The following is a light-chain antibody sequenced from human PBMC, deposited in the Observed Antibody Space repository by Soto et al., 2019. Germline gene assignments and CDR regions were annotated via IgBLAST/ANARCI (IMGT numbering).Light chain of an antibody. V-gene: IGKV1-17*01. Sequence: DIQMTQSPSSLSASVGDRVTITCRASQDIRNDLVWYHQKPGKAPKCLIYAASSLQSGVPSRFSXSXSGTEFTLTISSLXXXXFTTFYCLQHNSYPWTFGQGTKVEIK. CDR3: LQHNSYPWT. CDR1: QDIRND. J-gene: IGKJ1*01. CDR2: AAS.